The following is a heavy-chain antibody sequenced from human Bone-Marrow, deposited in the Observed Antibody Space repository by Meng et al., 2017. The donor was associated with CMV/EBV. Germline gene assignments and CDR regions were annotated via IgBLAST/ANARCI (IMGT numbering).Heavy chain of an antibody. J-gene: IGHJ6*02. CDR1: GFTFRTYW. CDR3: ARAGGNYETLYGMDV. Sequence: GGFLRPSCAASGFTFRTYWMSWVRQAPGKGLEWVANIKQDGSEKYYVDSVKGRFTVSRDNAKNSLYFQMNSLRAEDTAVYYCARAGGNYETLYGMDVWGQGTTVTVSS. D-gene: IGHD3-16*01. V-gene: IGHV3-7*01. CDR2: IKQDGSEK.